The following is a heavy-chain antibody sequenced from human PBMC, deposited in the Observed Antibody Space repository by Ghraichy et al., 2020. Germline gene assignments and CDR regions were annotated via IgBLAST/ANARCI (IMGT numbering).Heavy chain of an antibody. V-gene: IGHV3-43D*03. CDR1: GFTFDDYA. Sequence: GGSLRLSCAASGFTFDDYAMHWVRQAPGKGLEWVSLISWDGGSTYYADSVKGRFTISRDNSKNSLYLQMNSLRAEDTALYYCAKDRSSGWFTGMDVWGQGTTVTVSS. CDR2: ISWDGGST. J-gene: IGHJ6*02. CDR3: AKDRSSGWFTGMDV. D-gene: IGHD6-19*01.